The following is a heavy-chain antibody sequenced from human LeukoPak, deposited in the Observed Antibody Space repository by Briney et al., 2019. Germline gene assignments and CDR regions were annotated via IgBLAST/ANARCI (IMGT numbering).Heavy chain of an antibody. Sequence: ASVKVSCKTFGYNFIHWVRQAPGQGLEWMGWINPDRGNSVYAQKFQGRVTMTRDTSTSTTYMELNWLRSDDTAVYFCARDLGTGPHAFDIWGQGTMVTVSS. CDR2: INPDRGNS. CDR1: GYNF. V-gene: IGHV1-2*02. D-gene: IGHD1/OR15-1a*01. J-gene: IGHJ3*02. CDR3: ARDLGTGPHAFDI.